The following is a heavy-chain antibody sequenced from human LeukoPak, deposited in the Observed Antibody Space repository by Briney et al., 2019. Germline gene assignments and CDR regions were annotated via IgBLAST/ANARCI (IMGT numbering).Heavy chain of an antibody. D-gene: IGHD2-2*01. V-gene: IGHV1-2*06. CDR3: ARDYCSSTSCLFDY. J-gene: IGHJ4*02. CDR1: GYTFTSYY. CDR2: INPNSGDT. Sequence: RASVKVSCKASGYTFTSYYMHWVRQAPRQGLEWMGRINPNSGDTNYAQNFQGRVTMTRDTSISTAYMELSRLRSDDTAVYYCARDYCSSTSCLFDYWAREPWSPSPQ.